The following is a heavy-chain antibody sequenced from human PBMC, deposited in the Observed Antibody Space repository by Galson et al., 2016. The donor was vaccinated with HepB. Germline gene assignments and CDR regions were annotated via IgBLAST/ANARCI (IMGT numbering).Heavy chain of an antibody. Sequence: SLRLSCAASGFTFSNFAMTWVRQAPGKGLEWVSLISGSGGGIYYADYVKGGVTISRDNSKNTLYLQMNSLRADDTALYSCAKVKGRGTWHTYAFDNWGQGTMVTVSS. D-gene: IGHD5-24*01. CDR1: GFTFSNFA. CDR3: AKVKGRGTWHTYAFDN. J-gene: IGHJ3*02. CDR2: ISGSGGGI. V-gene: IGHV3-23*01.